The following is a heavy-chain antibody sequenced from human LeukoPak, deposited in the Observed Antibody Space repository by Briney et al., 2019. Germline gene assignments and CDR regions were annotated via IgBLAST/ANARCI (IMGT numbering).Heavy chain of an antibody. CDR1: GGTFSSYA. CDR2: IIPILGIA. CDR3: ARSLRYCSGGSCYAAFDI. D-gene: IGHD2-15*01. J-gene: IGHJ3*02. V-gene: IGHV1-69*04. Sequence: SVKVSCKASGGTFSSYAISWVRQAPGQGLEWMGRIIPILGIANYAQKFQGSVTITADESTSTAYMELSSLRSEDTAVYYCARSLRYCSGGSCYAAFDIWGQGTMVTVSS.